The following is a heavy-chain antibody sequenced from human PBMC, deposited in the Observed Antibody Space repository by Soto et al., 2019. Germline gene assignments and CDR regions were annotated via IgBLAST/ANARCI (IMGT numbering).Heavy chain of an antibody. Sequence: QVQLVQSGAEVKKPGASVKVSCKASGYTFSSYGISWVRQAPGQGLEWMGWISAYNGNTNYAQKLQGRVTMTTDTSTSTACMELRSLRSDATAVYCCARSYCGGDCSVLYYYSGMDVWGQGTTVTVSS. CDR1: GYTFSSYG. D-gene: IGHD2-21*02. J-gene: IGHJ6*02. CDR2: ISAYNGNT. V-gene: IGHV1-18*01. CDR3: ARSYCGGDCSVLYYYSGMDV.